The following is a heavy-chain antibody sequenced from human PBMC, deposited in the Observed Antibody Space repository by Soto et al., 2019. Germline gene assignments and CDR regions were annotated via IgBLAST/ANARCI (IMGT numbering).Heavy chain of an antibody. Sequence: LRLSCAASGFTFSSYWMHWVRQAPGKGLVWVSRINSDGSSTSYADSVKGRFTISRDNAKNTLYLQMNSLRAEDTAVYYCARGYGSGSYLPWADYYYYYGMDVWGQGTTVTVSS. CDR2: INSDGSST. D-gene: IGHD3-10*01. CDR3: ARGYGSGSYLPWADYYYYYGMDV. V-gene: IGHV3-74*01. CDR1: GFTFSSYW. J-gene: IGHJ6*02.